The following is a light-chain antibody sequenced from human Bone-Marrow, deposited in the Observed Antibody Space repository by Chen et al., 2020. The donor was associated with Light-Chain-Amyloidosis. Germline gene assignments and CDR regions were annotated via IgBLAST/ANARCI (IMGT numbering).Light chain of an antibody. Sequence: ELVRTQSSATLSVSTGERATLSCRASQSVSSNLACYQQKPGQDPRLLIYGASTRATGIPARLSGSGSGTEFTLTISRLQSEDFAIYYCQRYNNWPLTFGQGTKVEIK. CDR2: GAS. J-gene: IGKJ1*01. CDR1: QSVSSN. CDR3: QRYNNWPLT. V-gene: IGKV3-15*01.